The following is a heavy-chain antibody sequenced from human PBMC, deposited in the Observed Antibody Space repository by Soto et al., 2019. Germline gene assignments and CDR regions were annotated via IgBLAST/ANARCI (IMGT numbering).Heavy chain of an antibody. CDR2: INPNSGDT. CDR3: ARAAIYLYGMDV. D-gene: IGHD2-21*01. V-gene: IGHV1-2*02. Sequence: QVQLVQSGAEVKKPGASVRVSCKTSGYTFTGYYLHWVRQAPGQGLEWMGWINPNSGDTSYAQQFQGRVTMTRDTSISTAYMELSPLRSDDTAVYNCARAAIYLYGMDVWGQGTTVTVSS. J-gene: IGHJ6*02. CDR1: GYTFTGYY.